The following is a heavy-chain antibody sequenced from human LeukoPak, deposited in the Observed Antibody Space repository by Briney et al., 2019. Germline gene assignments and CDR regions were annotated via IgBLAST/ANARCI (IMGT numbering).Heavy chain of an antibody. D-gene: IGHD5-12*01. Sequence: GGSLRLSCAASGFTFSNYGMNWVRQAPGKGLEWVSYISGSSSKIYYADSMKGRFTISRDNAKNSLYLQMNSLRDEDTAVYYCARDGDMLATIFDFWGQGTLVTVSS. CDR2: ISGSSSKI. CDR3: ARDGDMLATIFDF. J-gene: IGHJ4*02. CDR1: GFTFSNYG. V-gene: IGHV3-48*02.